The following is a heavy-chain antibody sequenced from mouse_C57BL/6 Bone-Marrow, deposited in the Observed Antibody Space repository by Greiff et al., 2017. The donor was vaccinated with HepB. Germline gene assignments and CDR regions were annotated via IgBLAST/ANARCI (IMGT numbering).Heavy chain of an antibody. Sequence: VHLVESGPGLVAPSQSLSITCTVSGFSLTSYGVDWVRQPPGKGLEWLGVIWGGGSTNYNSALMSRLSISKDNSKSQVFLKMNSLQTDDTAMYYCAINNSSNPNYYAMDYWGQGTSVTVSS. V-gene: IGHV2-9*01. CDR1: GFSLTSYG. D-gene: IGHD2-5*01. J-gene: IGHJ4*01. CDR2: IWGGGST. CDR3: AINNSSNPNYYAMDY.